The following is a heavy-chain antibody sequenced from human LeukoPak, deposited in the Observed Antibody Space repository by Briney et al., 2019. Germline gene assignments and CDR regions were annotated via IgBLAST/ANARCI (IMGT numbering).Heavy chain of an antibody. V-gene: IGHV3-23*01. Sequence: PGGSLRLSCAASGFTFSNAWMNWVRQAPGKGLEWVSTIHYSDGTTYYADSVKGRFTVSRDNSKNTLSLQMDNLRTEDTAVYYCAKGGGRPLDDAFDIWGQETMVTVSS. CDR3: AKGGGRPLDDAFDI. CDR1: GFTFSNAW. J-gene: IGHJ3*02. CDR2: IHYSDGTT.